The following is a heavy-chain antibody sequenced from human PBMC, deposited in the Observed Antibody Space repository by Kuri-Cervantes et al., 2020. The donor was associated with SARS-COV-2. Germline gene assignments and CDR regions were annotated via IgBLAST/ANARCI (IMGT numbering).Heavy chain of an antibody. Sequence: GGSLSLTCTASGFTFSSYGMHWVRQAPGKGLEWVAVIWYDGSNKYYADSVKGRFTIARDNSKNTLYLQMNSLRAEDTAGYYGAKGGDSTIWYFDLWGRGTLVTVSS. CDR2: IWYDGSNK. CDR3: AKGGDSTIWYFDL. CDR1: GFTFSSYG. V-gene: IGHV3-33*06. J-gene: IGHJ2*01. D-gene: IGHD6-13*01.